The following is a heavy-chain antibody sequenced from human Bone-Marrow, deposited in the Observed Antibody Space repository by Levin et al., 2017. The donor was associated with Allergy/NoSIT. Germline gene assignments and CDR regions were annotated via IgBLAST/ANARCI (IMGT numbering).Heavy chain of an antibody. V-gene: IGHV1-2*06. D-gene: IGHD5/OR15-5a*01. CDR1: GYTFTGYY. Sequence: ASVKVSCKASGYTFTGYYMHWVRQAPGQGLEWKGRINPNSGGTDYAQRFRGRVTMTRDTSISTAYMELSRLTSDDTAVYYCASGSKGMDVWGKGTTVTVSS. CDR2: INPNSGGT. CDR3: ASGSKGMDV. J-gene: IGHJ6*04.